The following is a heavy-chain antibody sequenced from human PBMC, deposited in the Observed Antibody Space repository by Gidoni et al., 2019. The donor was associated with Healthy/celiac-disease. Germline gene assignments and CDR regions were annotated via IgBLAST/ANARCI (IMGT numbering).Heavy chain of an antibody. J-gene: IGHJ4*02. Sequence: QLQLQESGPGLVKPSETLSLTCTVSGGSISSSSYYWGWIRQPPGKGLEWIGSIYYSGSTYYNPSLKSRVTISVDTSKNQFSLKLSSVTAADTAVYYCARRVLRYFDWLGYFDYWGQGTLVTVSS. CDR2: IYYSGST. D-gene: IGHD3-9*01. CDR3: ARRVLRYFDWLGYFDY. V-gene: IGHV4-39*01. CDR1: GGSISSSSYY.